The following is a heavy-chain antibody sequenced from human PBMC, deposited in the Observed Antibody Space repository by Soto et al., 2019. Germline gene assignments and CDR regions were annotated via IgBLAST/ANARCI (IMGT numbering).Heavy chain of an antibody. CDR1: GFTFSTYW. CDR3: ARDITGDNSY. V-gene: IGHV3-74*01. CDR2: INSDGSTT. Sequence: GGSLRLSCAASGFTFSTYWMHWVRQAPGKGLVWVSRINSDGSTTNYADSVKGRFTTSRDNAKNKLYLQMNSLRADDTAVYYCARDITGDNSYWCQAKLVTVS. D-gene: IGHD4-4*01. J-gene: IGHJ4*02.